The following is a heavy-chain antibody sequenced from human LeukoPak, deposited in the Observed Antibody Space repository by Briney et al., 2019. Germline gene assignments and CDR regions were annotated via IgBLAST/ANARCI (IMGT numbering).Heavy chain of an antibody. CDR1: GYTLTELS. CDR3: ATERLAIVATIRVFDY. D-gene: IGHD5-12*01. J-gene: IGHJ4*02. V-gene: IGHV1-24*01. Sequence: ASVKVSCKVSGYTLTELSMHWVRQAPGKGLEWMGGFDPEDGETIYAQKFQGRATMTEDTSTDTAYMELSSLRSEDTAVYYCATERLAIVATIRVFDYWGQGTLVTVSS. CDR2: FDPEDGET.